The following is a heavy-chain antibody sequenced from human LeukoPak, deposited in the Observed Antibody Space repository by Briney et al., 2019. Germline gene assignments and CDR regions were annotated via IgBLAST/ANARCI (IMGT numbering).Heavy chain of an antibody. CDR1: GGYLSSYY. CDR2: ISTSGST. V-gene: IGHV4-4*07. D-gene: IGHD6-19*01. CDR3: ARESGWFYYYYYYYMDV. J-gene: IGHJ6*03. Sequence: SETLSLTCSVSGGYLSSYYWSWIRQPAGKGLESIGHISTSGSTTYNPSLKSRVTMSVDTSKNQFSLKLSSVTAADTAVYYCARESGWFYYYYYYYMDVWGKGTTVTISS.